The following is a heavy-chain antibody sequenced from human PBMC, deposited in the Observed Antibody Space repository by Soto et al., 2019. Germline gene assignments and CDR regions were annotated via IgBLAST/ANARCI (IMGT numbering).Heavy chain of an antibody. CDR1: GFTFSSYS. D-gene: IGHD6-19*01. CDR2: ISSSSSTI. CDR3: ARERGSGWYGGMDY. V-gene: IGHV3-48*02. J-gene: IGHJ4*02. Sequence: EVQLVESGGGLVQPGGSLRLSCAASGFTFSSYSMNWVRQAPGKGLEWVSYISSSSSTIYYAGSVKGRFTISRDNAKNSLYLQMNSLRDEDTAVYYCARERGSGWYGGMDYWGQGTLVTVSS.